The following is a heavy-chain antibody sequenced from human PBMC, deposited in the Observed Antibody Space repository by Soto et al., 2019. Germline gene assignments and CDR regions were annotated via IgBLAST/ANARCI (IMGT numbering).Heavy chain of an antibody. D-gene: IGHD7-27*01. CDR3: ARWGFQHALDV. J-gene: IGHJ6*02. CDR1: GFTFSNYW. Sequence: EVQLVESGGGLVQPGGSLRLSCAASGFTFSNYWMYWVRQAPGKGLVWVSRVNNDGTDTTHADSVKGRFTISRDNAENTSYLQMNSLTAEDTAVYYCARWGFQHALDVWGQGSTVTVSS. V-gene: IGHV3-74*03. CDR2: VNNDGTDT.